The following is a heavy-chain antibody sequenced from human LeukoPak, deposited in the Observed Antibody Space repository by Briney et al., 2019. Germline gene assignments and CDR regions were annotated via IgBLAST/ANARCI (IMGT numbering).Heavy chain of an antibody. Sequence: GGSLRLSCAASGFTFSSYGMHWVRQAPGKGLEWVAVISYDGSNKYYADSVKGRFTISRDNSKNTLYLQMNSPRAEDTAVYYCAKDASDCSSTSCYDNFDYWGQGTLVTVSS. V-gene: IGHV3-30*18. CDR3: AKDASDCSSTSCYDNFDY. J-gene: IGHJ4*02. CDR1: GFTFSSYG. CDR2: ISYDGSNK. D-gene: IGHD2-2*01.